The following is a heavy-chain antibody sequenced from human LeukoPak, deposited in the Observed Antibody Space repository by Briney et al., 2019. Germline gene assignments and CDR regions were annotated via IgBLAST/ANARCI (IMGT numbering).Heavy chain of an antibody. CDR3: ARDQVLSSSSGHGDY. J-gene: IGHJ4*02. Sequence: SETLSLTCTVSGGSISSSSYYWGWIRQPPGKGLEWIGSIYYSGSTYYNPSLKSRATISVDTSKNQFSLKLSSVTAADTAVYYCARDQVLSSSSGHGDYWGQGTLVTVSS. V-gene: IGHV4-39*07. CDR1: GGSISSSSYY. D-gene: IGHD6-6*01. CDR2: IYYSGST.